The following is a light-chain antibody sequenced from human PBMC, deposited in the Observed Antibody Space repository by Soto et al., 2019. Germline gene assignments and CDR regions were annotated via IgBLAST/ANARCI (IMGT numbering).Light chain of an antibody. J-gene: IGKJ5*01. Sequence: EVVLTQSPATLSSFPGDRVTLSCRASQCVSSYLAWCQQRPGQAHRLLIYGASTRAAGIQDRFSGSGSGTDFTLTITRLEPEDSAVYFCQQYTGPPTTFGQGTRLENK. V-gene: IGKV3-20*01. CDR2: GAS. CDR1: QCVSSY. CDR3: QQYTGPPTT.